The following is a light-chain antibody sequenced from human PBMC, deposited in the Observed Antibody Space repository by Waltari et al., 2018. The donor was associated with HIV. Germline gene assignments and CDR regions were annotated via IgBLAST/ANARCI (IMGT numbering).Light chain of an antibody. V-gene: IGKV1-39*01. J-gene: IGKJ1*01. CDR1: QAIGTY. CDR2: GAY. CDR3: QQSYTSPPT. Sequence: IQMTQSPSSLYASVGDRVTITCRARQAIGTYFNWYQQKPGTAPRLLIYGAYNLQSGVPSRFIGSGSGTDFTLIISSLQSEDFATYFCQQSYTSPPTFGQGTRVEV.